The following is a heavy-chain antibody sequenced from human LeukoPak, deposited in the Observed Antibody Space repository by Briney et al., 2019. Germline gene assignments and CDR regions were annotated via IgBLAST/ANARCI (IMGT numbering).Heavy chain of an antibody. Sequence: PSETLSLTCTVSGGSISSYYWSWIRQPPGKGLEWIGYIYYSGSTNYNPSLKSRVTISVDTSKNQFSLRLSSVTAADTAVYYCARGPHSVPRSYSGSYHGGAYWGQGTLVTVSS. D-gene: IGHD1-26*01. CDR1: GGSISSYY. V-gene: IGHV4-59*01. CDR3: ARGPHSVPRSYSGSYHGGAY. CDR2: IYYSGST. J-gene: IGHJ4*02.